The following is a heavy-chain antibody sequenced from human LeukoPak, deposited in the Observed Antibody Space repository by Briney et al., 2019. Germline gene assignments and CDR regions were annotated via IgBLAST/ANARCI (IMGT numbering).Heavy chain of an antibody. V-gene: IGHV4-4*02. CDR2: IYHTGST. D-gene: IGHD3-22*01. Sequence: SGTLSLTCAVSGGSITTSNWWTWVRQPPGKGLEWIGEIYHTGSTNYNPSLKSRVTISVDKSKNQFSLKLTSVTAADTAVYYCARVNDSSGYYALGYWGQGTLVTVSS. CDR1: GGSITTSNW. CDR3: ARVNDSSGYYALGY. J-gene: IGHJ4*02.